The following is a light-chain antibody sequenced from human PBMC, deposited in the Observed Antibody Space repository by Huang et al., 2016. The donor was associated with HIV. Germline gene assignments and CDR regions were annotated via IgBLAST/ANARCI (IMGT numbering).Light chain of an antibody. V-gene: IGKV3-15*01. J-gene: IGKJ4*01. CDR3: QQYDIWPPA. CDR1: QTVTKN. CDR2: GAS. Sequence: MTQSPAILSVSPGERASLSCRTSQTVTKNLAWYQHRPGQAPRVLIYGASNRAAGVPARFRGSGSGREFTRTISSLQSEDFGIYYCQQYDIWPPAFGGGTRVEVK.